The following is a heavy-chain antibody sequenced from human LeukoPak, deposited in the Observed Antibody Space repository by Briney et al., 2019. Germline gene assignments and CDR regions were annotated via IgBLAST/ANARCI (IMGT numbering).Heavy chain of an antibody. V-gene: IGHV5-51*01. J-gene: IGHJ4*02. CDR3: ARRDSSGWYSFGDY. CDR1: GYSFTSYW. Sequence: GESLKISCKGSGYSFTSYWIGWVRQMPGKGLGWMGIIFPGDSDTRYSPSFQGQVTISADKSISTAYLHWSSLKASDTAMYYCARRDSSGWYSFGDYWGQGTLVTVSS. D-gene: IGHD6-19*01. CDR2: IFPGDSDT.